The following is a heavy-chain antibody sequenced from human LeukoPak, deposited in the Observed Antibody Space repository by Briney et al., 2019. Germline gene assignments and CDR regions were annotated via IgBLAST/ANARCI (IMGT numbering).Heavy chain of an antibody. V-gene: IGHV4-39*01. CDR3: ARHAPDVVGATSWFDP. CDR1: GGSISSSSYY. CDR2: IYYSGST. J-gene: IGHJ5*02. D-gene: IGHD1-26*01. Sequence: SATLSLTCTVSGGSISSSSYYWGWIRPPPGKELEWIGSIYYSGSTYYNPSLKSRVTISVDTSKNRFSLMLSSVTAADTAVYYCARHAPDVVGATSWFDPWGQGTLVTVSS.